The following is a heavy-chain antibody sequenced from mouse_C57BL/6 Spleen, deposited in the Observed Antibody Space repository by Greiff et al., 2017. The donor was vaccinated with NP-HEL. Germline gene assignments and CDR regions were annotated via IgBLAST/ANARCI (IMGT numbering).Heavy chain of an antibody. CDR1: GYTFTSYT. D-gene: IGHD1-1*01. CDR2: INPSSGYT. V-gene: IGHV1-4*01. Sequence: QVQLQQSGAELARPGASVKMSCKASGYTFTSYTMHWVKQRPGQGLEWIGYINPSSGYTKYNQKVKDKATLTADKSSSTAYMQLSSLTSDDSAVYYGARAEDYGSSSTGFAYWGQGTLVTVSA. J-gene: IGHJ3*01. CDR3: ARAEDYGSSSTGFAY.